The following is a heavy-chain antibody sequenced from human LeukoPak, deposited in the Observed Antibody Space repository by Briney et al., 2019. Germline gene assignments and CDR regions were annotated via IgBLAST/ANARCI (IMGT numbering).Heavy chain of an antibody. CDR3: ATWGIAVAGTFDY. Sequence: SETLSLTCTVSGDSISSYYCSWIRQPPGKGLEWIGYIYYSGSTNYNPSFKSRVAISVGTSKNQFSLKLSSVTAADTAVYYCATWGIAVAGTFDYWGQGTLVTVST. CDR1: GDSISSYY. J-gene: IGHJ4*02. D-gene: IGHD6-19*01. CDR2: IYYSGST. V-gene: IGHV4-59*08.